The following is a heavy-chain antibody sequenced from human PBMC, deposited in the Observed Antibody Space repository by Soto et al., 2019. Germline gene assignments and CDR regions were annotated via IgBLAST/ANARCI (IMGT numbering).Heavy chain of an antibody. CDR1: GYIFTSYY. D-gene: IGHD3-10*01. CDR3: SRVDPGETSPFDH. Sequence: GASVKVSCKASGYIFTSYYIHWVRQAPGQGLEWMGWINPFDGSRMFAQSFQGRVTMTRDTSTSTVYMEVSILRSEDTAVYYCSRVDPGETSPFDHWG. V-gene: IGHV1-46*03. CDR2: INPFDGSR. J-gene: IGHJ4*01.